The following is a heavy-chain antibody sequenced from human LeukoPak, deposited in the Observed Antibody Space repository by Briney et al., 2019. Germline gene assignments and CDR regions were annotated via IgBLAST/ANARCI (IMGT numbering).Heavy chain of an antibody. V-gene: IGHV4-31*03. J-gene: IGHJ4*02. CDR3: ARGDYSETEIDY. D-gene: IGHD4-11*01. CDR2: IYYSGST. Sequence: PSQTLSLTCTVSGGSISSGGYYLSWIRQHPGKGLEWIGYIYYSGSTYYNPSLKSRVTISVDTSKNQFSLKLSSVTAADTAVYYCARGDYSETEIDYWGQGTLVTVSS. CDR1: GGSISSGGYY.